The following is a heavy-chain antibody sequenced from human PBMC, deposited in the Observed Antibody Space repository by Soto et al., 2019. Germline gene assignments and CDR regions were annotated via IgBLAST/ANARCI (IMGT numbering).Heavy chain of an antibody. CDR2: IYYSGST. Sequence: SETLSLTCTVSGGSISSYYWSWIRQPPGKGLEWIGYIYYSGSTNYNPSLKSRVTISVDTSKNQFSLKLSSVTAADTAVYYCARTHCSSTSCYEYYYYYMDVWGKGTTVTVSS. D-gene: IGHD2-2*01. CDR3: ARTHCSSTSCYEYYYYYMDV. V-gene: IGHV4-59*08. CDR1: GGSISSYY. J-gene: IGHJ6*03.